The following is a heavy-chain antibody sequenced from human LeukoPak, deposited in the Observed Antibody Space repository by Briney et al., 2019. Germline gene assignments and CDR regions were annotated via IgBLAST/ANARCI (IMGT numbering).Heavy chain of an antibody. CDR2: ISDGGRPL. D-gene: IGHD2-8*01. V-gene: IGHV3-11*01. J-gene: IGHJ4*02. Sequence: GGSLRLSCAASGFIFSDYYMSWIRQAPGRGLEWVSFISDGGRPLHYADSVKGRFTISRDNAKNSLYLQMNSLRDEDTAVYFCARRYCTPSSCYSDYWGQGALVTVSS. CDR1: GFIFSDYY. CDR3: ARRYCTPSSCYSDY.